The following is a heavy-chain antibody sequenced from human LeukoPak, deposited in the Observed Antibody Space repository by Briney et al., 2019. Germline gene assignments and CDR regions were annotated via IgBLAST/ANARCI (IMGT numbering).Heavy chain of an antibody. CDR3: AKDMAVAGAYTFDY. Sequence: PGRSLRLSCAASGFTSDDYAMHWVRQAPGKGLEWVSGISWNSGSIGYADSVKGRFTISRDNAKNSLYLQMNSLRAEDTALYYCAKDMAVAGAYTFDYWGQGTLVTVSS. D-gene: IGHD6-19*01. J-gene: IGHJ4*02. CDR1: GFTSDDYA. CDR2: ISWNSGSI. V-gene: IGHV3-9*02.